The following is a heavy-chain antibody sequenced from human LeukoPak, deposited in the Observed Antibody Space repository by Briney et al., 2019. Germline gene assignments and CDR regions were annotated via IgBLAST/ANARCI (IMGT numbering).Heavy chain of an antibody. J-gene: IGHJ6*04. CDR1: GFTFSSYS. D-gene: IGHD3-10*02. Sequence: GGSLRLSCAASGFTFSSYSMNWVRQAPGKGLEWVSYISSSGSTIYYADSVKGRFTISRDNAKNSLYLQMNSLRAEDTAVYYCAELGITMIGGVWGKGATVTISS. V-gene: IGHV3-48*04. CDR2: ISSSGSTI. CDR3: AELGITMIGGV.